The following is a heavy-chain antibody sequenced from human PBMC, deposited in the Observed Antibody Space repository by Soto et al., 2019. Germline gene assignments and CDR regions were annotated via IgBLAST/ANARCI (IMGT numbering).Heavy chain of an antibody. CDR1: GFSFSSYA. D-gene: IGHD4-17*01. J-gene: IGHJ5*02. V-gene: IGHV3-30-3*01. CDR2: ISHDGINK. Sequence: QPGGSLRLSCTASGFSFSSYAMYWFRQPPGKGLEWVAVISHDGINKHYADSVKGRVTVSRDNSNHSLDLQLNSLRGEDTAMYYCARDMFSSDYFVKWFEPWGQGTLVTVSS. CDR3: ARDMFSSDYFVKWFEP.